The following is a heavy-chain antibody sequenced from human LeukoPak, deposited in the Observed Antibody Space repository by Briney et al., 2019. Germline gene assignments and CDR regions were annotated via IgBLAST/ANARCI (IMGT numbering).Heavy chain of an antibody. CDR3: TTFPDLPLGYCSSTSCYPFDY. J-gene: IGHJ4*02. D-gene: IGHD2-2*01. CDR1: GFTFSNAW. V-gene: IGHV3-15*01. CDR2: IKSKTDGGTT. Sequence: RGSLRLSCAASGFTFSNAWMSWVRQAPGKGLEWVGRIKSKTDGGTTDYAAPVKGRFTISRDDSKNTLYLQMNSLKTEDTAVYYCTTFPDLPLGYCSSTSCYPFDYWGQGTLVTVSS.